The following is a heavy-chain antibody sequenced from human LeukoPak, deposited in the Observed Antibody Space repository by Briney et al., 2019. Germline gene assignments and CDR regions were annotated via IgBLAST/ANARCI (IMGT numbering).Heavy chain of an antibody. V-gene: IGHV5-10-1*01. CDR3: VRHVGISSRLDY. J-gene: IGHJ4*02. Sequence: GESLKISCRAAGYTSTSCWSTWLRQMPGKGLEWMGRIDPSDSYTNYSPSFQGHVTFPVDKSITTAYLQWSSLKASDTAIYYCVRHVGISSRLDYWGQGTLVTVSS. D-gene: IGHD6-6*01. CDR2: IDPSDSYT. CDR1: GYTSTSCW.